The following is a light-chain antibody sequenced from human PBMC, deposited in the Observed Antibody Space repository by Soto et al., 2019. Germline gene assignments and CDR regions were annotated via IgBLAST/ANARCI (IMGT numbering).Light chain of an antibody. CDR2: AAS. CDR1: QGISNY. Sequence: DIQMTQSPSSLSASVGDRVTITCRASQGISNYLAWYQQKPGKVPKLLIYAASTLQSGVPSRFSGSGSGTDFTLTISSLQPEDGATFYCQKYNSALTFGPGTKVDIK. J-gene: IGKJ3*01. V-gene: IGKV1-27*01. CDR3: QKYNSALT.